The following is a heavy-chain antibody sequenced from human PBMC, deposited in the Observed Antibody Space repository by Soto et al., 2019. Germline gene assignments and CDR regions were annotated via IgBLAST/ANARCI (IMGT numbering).Heavy chain of an antibody. CDR2: IYYSGST. J-gene: IGHJ4*02. CDR3: ARHVQWLVTFDY. Sequence: QVQLQESGPGLVKPSETLSLTCTVSGGSISSYYWSWIRQPPGKGLESIGYIYYSGSTNYNPSLKSRDTISVDTSKNQFSLKLSSVTAADTAVYYCARHVQWLVTFDYWGQGTLVTVSS. D-gene: IGHD6-19*01. V-gene: IGHV4-59*08. CDR1: GGSISSYY.